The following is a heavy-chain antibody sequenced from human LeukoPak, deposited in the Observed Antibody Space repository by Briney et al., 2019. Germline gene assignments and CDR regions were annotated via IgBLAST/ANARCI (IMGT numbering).Heavy chain of an antibody. CDR1: GGTFNSYG. CDR3: ARGELGDRSGFSFFDY. V-gene: IGHV1-69*05. Sequence: GASVKVSCKAPGGTFNSYGISWVRQAPGQGLEWMGGVIAIFGRIKYGQKFQGRATITTDESTSTAYMELSSLTSEDTGVYYCARGELGDRSGFSFFDYWGQETLVTVSS. CDR2: VIAIFGRI. D-gene: IGHD3-22*01. J-gene: IGHJ4*02.